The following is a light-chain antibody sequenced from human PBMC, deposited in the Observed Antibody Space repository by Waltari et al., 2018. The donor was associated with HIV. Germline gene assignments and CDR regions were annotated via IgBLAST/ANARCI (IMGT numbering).Light chain of an antibody. V-gene: IGKV1-5*03. Sequence: DIQMTQSPSTVSASVGDRVMITCRASQSISSWLAWYQQKPGKAPKLLIYKASSLESGFPSRFSGSGSGTEFTLTISSLQPDDFATYYCQQYNTYSTFGQGTKVESK. CDR2: KAS. J-gene: IGKJ1*01. CDR1: QSISSW. CDR3: QQYNTYST.